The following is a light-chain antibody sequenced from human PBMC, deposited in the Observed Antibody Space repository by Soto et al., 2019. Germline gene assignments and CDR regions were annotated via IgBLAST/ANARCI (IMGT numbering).Light chain of an antibody. CDR1: QSISSY. Sequence: DIQMTQSPSSLSSSVGDRFTIAFLASQSISSYLNWYQQKPGKAPKLLIYAASSLQSGVPSRFSGSGSGTDFTLTISSLQPEDFATYYCQQSYSTLITFGQGTRLEI. CDR2: AAS. CDR3: QQSYSTLIT. J-gene: IGKJ5*01. V-gene: IGKV1-39*01.